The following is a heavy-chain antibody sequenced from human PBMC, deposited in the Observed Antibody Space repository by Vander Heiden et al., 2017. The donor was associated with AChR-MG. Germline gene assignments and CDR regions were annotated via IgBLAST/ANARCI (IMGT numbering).Heavy chain of an antibody. V-gene: IGHV3-53*02. Sequence: EVQLVETGGGLIQSGGSLRLSCAASGFTVSSNYMSWVRLAPGKGLEWVSIIYSGDITYYADSVKGRFTISRDNSKNTLYLQMNTLRVEDTAVYYCARKGDSSGSKAFDIWGQGTMGTVSS. J-gene: IGHJ3*02. CDR1: GFTVSSNY. CDR2: IYSGDIT. D-gene: IGHD6-25*01. CDR3: ARKGDSSGSKAFDI.